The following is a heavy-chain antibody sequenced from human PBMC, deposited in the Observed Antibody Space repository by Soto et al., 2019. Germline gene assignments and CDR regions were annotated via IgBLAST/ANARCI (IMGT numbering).Heavy chain of an antibody. V-gene: IGHV4-39*01. Sequence: SETLSLTCTVSGGSISSSSYYWGWIRQPPGKGLEWIGSIYYSGYTYYNPSLKSRVTISVDTSKNQFSLKLSSVTAADTAVYYCARASTVTTRGSRNNWFDPWGQGTLVTVS. CDR3: ARASTVTTRGSRNNWFDP. CDR2: IYYSGYT. J-gene: IGHJ5*02. D-gene: IGHD4-17*01. CDR1: GGSISSSSYY.